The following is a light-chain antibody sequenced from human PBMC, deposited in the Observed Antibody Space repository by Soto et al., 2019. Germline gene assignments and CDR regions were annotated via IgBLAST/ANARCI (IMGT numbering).Light chain of an antibody. J-gene: IGLJ1*01. V-gene: IGLV2-23*02. CDR2: EVS. CDR3: CSDAGRSTYV. Sequence: QSALTQPASVSGFPEQSITICCTVGSYNFVSWYQQHPGKAPKVLIYEVSKRPSGVSDRFSGSKSGNTASLTISGLQAEDGADYYCCSDAGRSTYVFGAGTKVTVL. CDR1: GSYNF.